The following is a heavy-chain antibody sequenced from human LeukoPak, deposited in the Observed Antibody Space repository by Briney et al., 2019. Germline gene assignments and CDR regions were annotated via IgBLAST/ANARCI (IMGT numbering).Heavy chain of an antibody. CDR3: ATSPGSGFGPRNWFDP. V-gene: IGHV1-69*05. D-gene: IGHD3-3*01. J-gene: IGHJ5*02. CDR2: IIPIFGTA. CDR1: GGTFSSYA. Sequence: SVKVSCKASGGTFSSYAISWVRQAPGQGLEWMGGIIPIFGTANYAQKFQGRVTITTDESTSTAYMELSSLRSDDTAVYYCATSPGSGFGPRNWFDPWGQGTLVTVSS.